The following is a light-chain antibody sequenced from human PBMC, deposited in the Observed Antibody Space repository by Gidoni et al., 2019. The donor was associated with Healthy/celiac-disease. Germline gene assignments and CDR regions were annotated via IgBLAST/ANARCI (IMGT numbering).Light chain of an antibody. CDR3: QQYGSAYT. Sequence: EIVLTQSPGTLSLSPGERATLSCRASQSVSSSYLAWYQQKPGQAPRLLIYGASSRATGIPDRFSGSGSGTDFTLTISRLEPEDFAVYYGQQYGSAYTFGQGTKLEIK. CDR2: GAS. V-gene: IGKV3-20*01. J-gene: IGKJ2*01. CDR1: QSVSSSY.